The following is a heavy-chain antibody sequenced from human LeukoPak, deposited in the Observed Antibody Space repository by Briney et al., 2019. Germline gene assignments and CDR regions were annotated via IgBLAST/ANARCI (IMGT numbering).Heavy chain of an antibody. J-gene: IGHJ4*02. D-gene: IGHD2-21*01. Sequence: GGSLRLSCAASGFTVSSNYMGWVRQAPGKGLEWVSVIYAGGTTYYADSVKGRFSISRDTSKNTLYLQMNSLRAEDTAVYYCARLTRVYCFFDYWGQGTLVTVSS. CDR1: GFTVSSNY. CDR2: IYAGGTT. CDR3: ARLTRVYCFFDY. V-gene: IGHV3-66*01.